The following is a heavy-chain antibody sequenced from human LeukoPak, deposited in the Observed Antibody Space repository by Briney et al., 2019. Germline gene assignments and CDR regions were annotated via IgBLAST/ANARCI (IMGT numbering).Heavy chain of an antibody. V-gene: IGHV1-2*02. CDR3: ARDGNSITMVRGVIVSWFDP. CDR2: INPNSGGT. D-gene: IGHD3-10*01. CDR1: GGTFSSYA. Sequence: ASVKVSCKASGGTFSSYAISWVRQAPGQGLEWMGWINPNSGGTNYAQKFQGRVTMTRDTSISTAYMELSRLRSDDTAVYYCARDGNSITMVRGVIVSWFDPWGKGTLVTVSS. J-gene: IGHJ5*02.